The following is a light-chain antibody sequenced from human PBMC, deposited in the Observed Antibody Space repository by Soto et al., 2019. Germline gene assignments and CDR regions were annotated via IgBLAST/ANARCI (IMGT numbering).Light chain of an antibody. CDR1: QNIDIS. J-gene: IGKJ1*01. CDR2: AAS. V-gene: IGKV1-5*01. Sequence: DIQMTQSPSTLSASVGDRVTITCRASQNIDISLAWFQQRPGQAPKVLIYAASGLASGVPSTFSGSGSGTEFTLTISSLQPDDFATYFCQRYDTFSWAFGQGTKV. CDR3: QRYDTFSWA.